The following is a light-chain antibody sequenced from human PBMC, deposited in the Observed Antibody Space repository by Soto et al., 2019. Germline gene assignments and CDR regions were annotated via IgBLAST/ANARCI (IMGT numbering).Light chain of an antibody. CDR2: DAS. V-gene: IGKV3-11*01. CDR3: QQRSNWLMYS. Sequence: EIVLTQSPATLSLSPGERATLSCRASQSVSSYLAWYQQKPGQAPRLLIYDASNRATGIPARFSGSGSGKDFTLTISSLEPEYFAVYYCQQRSNWLMYSFRQGTKLDIK. CDR1: QSVSSY. J-gene: IGKJ2*01.